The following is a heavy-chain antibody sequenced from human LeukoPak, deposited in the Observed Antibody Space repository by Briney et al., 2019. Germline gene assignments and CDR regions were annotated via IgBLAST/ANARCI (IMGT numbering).Heavy chain of an antibody. CDR1: GGSFSDYY. CDR3: ARGGGELVFNYFDY. D-gene: IGHD3-10*01. Sequence: SETLSLTCAVYGGSFSDYYWSWIRQPPGKGLEWIGEINHSGSTNYNPSLKSRVTISVDTSKNQFSLKLSSVTAADTAVYYCARGGGELVFNYFDYWGQRTLVSVSS. J-gene: IGHJ4*02. V-gene: IGHV4-34*01. CDR2: INHSGST.